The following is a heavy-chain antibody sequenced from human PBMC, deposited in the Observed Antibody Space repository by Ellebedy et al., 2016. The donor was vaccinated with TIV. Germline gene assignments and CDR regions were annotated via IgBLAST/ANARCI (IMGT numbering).Heavy chain of an antibody. CDR1: GGSISSRSYY. J-gene: IGHJ5*02. V-gene: IGHV4-39*01. CDR2: IYYSGST. CDR3: ARHPDSSNWYMVWWFDP. D-gene: IGHD6-13*01. Sequence: MPSETLSLTCTVSGGSISSRSYYWGWIRQPPGKGLEWIGSIYYSGSTYYNPSLKRRVTISVDTSKNQFSLKLSSVTAADTAVYYCARHPDSSNWYMVWWFDPWGQGTLVTVSS.